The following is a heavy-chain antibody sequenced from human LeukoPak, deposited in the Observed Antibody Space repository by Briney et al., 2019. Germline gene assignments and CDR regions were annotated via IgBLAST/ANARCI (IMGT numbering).Heavy chain of an antibody. D-gene: IGHD3-10*01. J-gene: IGHJ4*02. CDR1: GGTFSRYA. CDR2: IIPIFGRA. V-gene: IGHV1-69*01. CDR3: ARDFGEFEAD. Sequence: SVKVSCKAFGGTFSRYAISWVRQAPGQGLEWMGGIIPIFGRANYAQKFQGRVTITADESTMTAYMELSSLRSEDTAVYYCARDFGEFEADWGQGTLVTVSS.